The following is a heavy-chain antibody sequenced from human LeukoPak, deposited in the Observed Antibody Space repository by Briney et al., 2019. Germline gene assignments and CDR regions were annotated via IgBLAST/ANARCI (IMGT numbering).Heavy chain of an antibody. Sequence: SQTLSLTCSVSGDSISSRSYYWTWIRQHPEKGLEWIGYIWNSGSTNYNPALKSRVTISVDTSKNHFSLKLTSVTAADTAIYSCARDVSSMFPNWFDPWGQGVLVIVSS. CDR1: GDSISSRSYY. CDR3: ARDVSSMFPNWFDP. V-gene: IGHV4-31*03. D-gene: IGHD6-6*01. CDR2: IWNSGST. J-gene: IGHJ5*02.